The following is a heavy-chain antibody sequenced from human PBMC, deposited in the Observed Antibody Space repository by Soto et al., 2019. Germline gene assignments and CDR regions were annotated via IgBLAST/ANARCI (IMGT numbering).Heavy chain of an antibody. J-gene: IGHJ6*02. CDR2: ISGSGGNI. D-gene: IGHD2-15*01. V-gene: IGHV3-23*01. CDR3: AKDKGPSVGATPGYYYQGLDV. CDR1: GFTFRSYA. Sequence: GSLRLSCAASGFTFRSYAMSWVRQAPRKGLEWVSAISGSGGNIYYADSVKGRFTISRDNSKNTLYLEMNSLRAEDTAVYYCAKDKGPSVGATPGYYYQGLDVWGQGTTGTVSS.